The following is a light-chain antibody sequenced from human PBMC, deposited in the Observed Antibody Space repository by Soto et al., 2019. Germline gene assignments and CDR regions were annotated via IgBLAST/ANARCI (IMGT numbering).Light chain of an antibody. Sequence: DIQMTQSPSTLSASVGDRVTITCRARQSISSWLAWYQQKPGKAPKLLIYKASSLESGVPSRFSGRGSGTEFTLTISSLQSDDFATYYCQQYNSYSKTFGQVTKVEIK. CDR3: QQYNSYSKT. CDR2: KAS. J-gene: IGKJ1*01. V-gene: IGKV1-5*03. CDR1: QSISSW.